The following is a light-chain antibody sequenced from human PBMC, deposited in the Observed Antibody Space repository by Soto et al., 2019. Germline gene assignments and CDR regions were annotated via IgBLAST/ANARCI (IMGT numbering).Light chain of an antibody. J-gene: IGKJ4*01. CDR3: QKYGSAPLT. CDR1: GDISKS. CDR2: GAS. Sequence: DIQMTQSPSSLSASVGDRVTISCRATGDISKSFAWYQRKPGKAPTLLIYGASTLQSGDPSRFSGSGSGTEFTLTIGSLQPEDVATYYCQKYGSAPLTFGGGTKVEI. V-gene: IGKV1-27*01.